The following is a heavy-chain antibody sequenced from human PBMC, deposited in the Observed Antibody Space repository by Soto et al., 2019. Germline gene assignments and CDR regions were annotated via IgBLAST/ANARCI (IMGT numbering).Heavy chain of an antibody. J-gene: IGHJ5*02. CDR3: ARVVVPTTATTSNWFDP. Sequence: ASVKVSCKASGYTFTTYYLHWVRQAPGQGLEWMGIINPSGGSTNYAQRFQGRVAMTSDTSTSTVYMELSSLRADDTAVYYCARVVVPTTATTSNWFDPWGQGTLVTVSS. D-gene: IGHD4-17*01. V-gene: IGHV1-46*01. CDR2: INPSGGST. CDR1: GYTFTTYY.